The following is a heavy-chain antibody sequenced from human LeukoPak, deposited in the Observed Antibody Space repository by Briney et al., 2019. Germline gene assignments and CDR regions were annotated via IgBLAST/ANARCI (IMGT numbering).Heavy chain of an antibody. J-gene: IGHJ5*02. Sequence: ASVKVSCKASGYTFTSYYMHWVRQAPGQGLEWMGIINTSGGSTTYAQKFQGRVSMTRDTSTSTIYLEVSSLRSEDTAVYYCARSQGGNTLWFDPWGQGTLVTVSS. V-gene: IGHV1-46*01. D-gene: IGHD1-14*01. CDR2: INTSGGST. CDR3: ARSQGGNTLWFDP. CDR1: GYTFTSYY.